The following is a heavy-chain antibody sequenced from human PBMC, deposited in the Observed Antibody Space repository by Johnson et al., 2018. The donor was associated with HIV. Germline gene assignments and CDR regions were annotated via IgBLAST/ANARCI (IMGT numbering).Heavy chain of an antibody. D-gene: IGHD3-22*01. J-gene: IGHJ3*02. V-gene: IGHV3-30*03. CDR1: GLSFSNFG. Sequence: QVQLVESGGGVVQPGKSVTLSCVGSGLSFSNFGIHWVRQAPGKGLEWVAVISYDEIDKYYADSVTGRFTVSRDNSKNTLYLQMNSLRGEDTAVYYCARDRGYWDAFDIWGQGTMVIVSS. CDR2: ISYDEIDK. CDR3: ARDRGYWDAFDI.